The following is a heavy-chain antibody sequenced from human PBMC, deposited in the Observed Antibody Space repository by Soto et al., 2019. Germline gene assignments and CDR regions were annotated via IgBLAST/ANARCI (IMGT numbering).Heavy chain of an antibody. CDR3: ARVHVMVVAGSTFDY. Sequence: LSLTCTVSGDSISSGSYWAWIRQPPGKGPEWIASIYHGGTTFYNPSLKSRITISVDTSNNQFSLKLTSVTAADTAVYYCARVHVMVVAGSTFDYWGHGTLVTVSS. CDR1: GDSISSGSY. D-gene: IGHD6-19*01. J-gene: IGHJ4*01. CDR2: IYHGGTT. V-gene: IGHV4-38-2*02.